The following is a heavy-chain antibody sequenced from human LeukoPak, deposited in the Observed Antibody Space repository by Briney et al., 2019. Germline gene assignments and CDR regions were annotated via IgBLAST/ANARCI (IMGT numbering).Heavy chain of an antibody. J-gene: IGHJ4*02. V-gene: IGHV1-46*01. CDR3: ARALVGATRGPFDY. CDR1: GYTFTSYY. CDR2: INPSGGST. D-gene: IGHD1-26*01. Sequence: GASVKVSCKASGYTFTSYYMHWGRQAPGQGLEWMGIINPSGGSTSYAQKFQGRVTMTRDTSTSTVYMELSSLRSDDPAVHYCARALVGATRGPFDYWGQGTLVTVSS.